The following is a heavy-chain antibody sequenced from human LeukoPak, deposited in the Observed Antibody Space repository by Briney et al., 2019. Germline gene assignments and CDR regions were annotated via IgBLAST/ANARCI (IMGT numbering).Heavy chain of an antibody. CDR3: AKDLSGSLYCSGGSCFYFDY. CDR2: IKLDVSET. D-gene: IGHD2-15*01. Sequence: GGSLRLSCAASGFTFSSYWMTWVRQAPGKGLEWVANIKLDVSETYYVDSVRGRFTISRDNTKNSLYLQMDSLRAEDTAVYYCAKDLSGSLYCSGGSCFYFDYWGQGTLVTVSS. CDR1: GFTFSSYW. J-gene: IGHJ4*02. V-gene: IGHV3-7*03.